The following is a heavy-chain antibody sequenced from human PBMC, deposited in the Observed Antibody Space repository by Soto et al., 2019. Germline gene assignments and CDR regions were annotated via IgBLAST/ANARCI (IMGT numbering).Heavy chain of an antibody. CDR3: ASRVLVVWSSRGSWKEERFDS. V-gene: IGHV1-2*02. CDR1: GYTFTGYY. J-gene: IGHJ5*01. Sequence: ASVKVSCKASGYTFTGYYMHWVRQAPGQGLEWMGWINPNSGGTNYAQKFQGRVTMTRDTSISTAYMELSRLRSDDTAVYYCASRVLVVWSSRGSWKEERFDSWGQGTLVTVSS. CDR2: INPNSGGT. D-gene: IGHD3-9*01.